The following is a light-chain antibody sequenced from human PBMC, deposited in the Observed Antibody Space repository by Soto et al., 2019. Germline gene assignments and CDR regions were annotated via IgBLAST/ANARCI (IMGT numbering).Light chain of an antibody. J-gene: IGLJ3*02. V-gene: IGLV2-8*01. CDR1: SSDVGGYNY. Sequence: QSALTQPPSASGSPGQSVTISCTGTSSDVGGYNYVSWYQQHPGKAPKLIIYEVTKRPSGVPDRFSGSKSGNTASLTVSGLLAEDEADYYCSSHAGIINVVFGGGTQVTVL. CDR3: SSHAGIINVV. CDR2: EVT.